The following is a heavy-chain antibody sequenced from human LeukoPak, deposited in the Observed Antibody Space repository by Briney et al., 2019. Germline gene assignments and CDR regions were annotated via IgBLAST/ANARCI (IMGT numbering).Heavy chain of an antibody. Sequence: SETLSFTCTVSGASISSYYYNWIRQTAGGGLEWIGRLYISGSTDYNPSLKSRVTISVDTSMNQFYLKMNSVTAADTAVYYCARERSRGVTMVRELPPNDAFDIWGQGTMVTVSS. CDR1: GASISSYY. CDR3: ARERSRGVTMVRELPPNDAFDI. V-gene: IGHV4-4*07. J-gene: IGHJ3*02. D-gene: IGHD3-10*01. CDR2: LYISGST.